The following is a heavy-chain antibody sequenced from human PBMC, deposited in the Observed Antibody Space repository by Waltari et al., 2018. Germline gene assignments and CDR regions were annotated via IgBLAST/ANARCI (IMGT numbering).Heavy chain of an antibody. V-gene: IGHV3-30*02. CDR1: GFTLSNFG. CDR2: IWCDGSDK. D-gene: IGHD2-2*02. Sequence: QVNLVESGGGVVQPGVSLRLSCATSGFTLSNFGVHWVRQAPGKGLGVVGLIWCDGSDKFYADSVRGRFTISRDNSARTLYLDMDSLRLDDTAMYYCAKDAFGNTYLDFWGQGTLVTVSS. CDR3: AKDAFGNTYLDF. J-gene: IGHJ4*02.